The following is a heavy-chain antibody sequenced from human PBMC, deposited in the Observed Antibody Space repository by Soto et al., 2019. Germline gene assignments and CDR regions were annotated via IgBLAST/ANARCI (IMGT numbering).Heavy chain of an antibody. D-gene: IGHD3-22*01. CDR1: GFSINTNYY. V-gene: IGHV4-38-2*02. CDR3: AXGDYYDSSGYWAQQTQVYYYGMDV. Sequence: PSETLSLTLTVSGFSINTNYYWGRIRPPPGKGLEWIGSIWHRGSVYYNPSLKSRVTMSVDTSKNQFSLRLSSMTAADTAVYFCAXGDYYDSSGYWAQQTQVYYYGMDVWGQGTTVTVSS. CDR2: IWHRGSV. J-gene: IGHJ6*02.